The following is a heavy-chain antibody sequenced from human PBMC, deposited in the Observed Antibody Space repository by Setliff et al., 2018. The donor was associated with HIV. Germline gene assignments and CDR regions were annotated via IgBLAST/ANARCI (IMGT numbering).Heavy chain of an antibody. V-gene: IGHV3-30-3*01. CDR1: GFTFNKYA. J-gene: IGHJ4*02. CDR3: ARDLGHSSPVLDY. CDR2: IWFDGSNK. Sequence: GGSLRLSCAASGFTFNKYAMSWVRQAPGKGLEWVAVIWFDGSNKYYADSVKGRFTISRDNSKNTLYLQMNSLRAEDTAVYYCARDLGHSSPVLDYWGQGTLVTVSS.